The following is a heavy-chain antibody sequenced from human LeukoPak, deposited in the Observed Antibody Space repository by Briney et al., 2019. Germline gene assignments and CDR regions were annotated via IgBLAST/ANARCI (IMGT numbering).Heavy chain of an antibody. Sequence: SQTLSLTWTVSGGSVSSYYWSWIRQPPGKRLGWIWYIYYSGSTNYNPSLKSRVTIPVDTSKNQFSLKLSSVTAADTAVYYCASSSSWYKDYYGMDVWGQGTTVTVSS. V-gene: IGHV4-59*02. J-gene: IGHJ6*02. CDR1: GGSVSSYY. D-gene: IGHD6-13*01. CDR2: IYYSGST. CDR3: ASSSSWYKDYYGMDV.